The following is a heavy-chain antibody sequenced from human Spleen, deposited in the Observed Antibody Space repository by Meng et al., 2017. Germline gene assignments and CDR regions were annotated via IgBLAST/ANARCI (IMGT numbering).Heavy chain of an antibody. J-gene: IGHJ4*02. Sequence: QVQLVESGAGVRKPGSSVKVSCKASGGTFSSYAISWVRQAPGQGLEWMGRIDPKSDSTHYAQKFQGRVTMTRDTSISTAYMELSGLRSDDTAVYYCARDEDISAAGYLLGDFWGQGTLVTVSS. CDR2: IDPKSDST. D-gene: IGHD6-13*01. CDR1: GGTFSSYA. V-gene: IGHV1-2*06. CDR3: ARDEDISAAGYLLGDF.